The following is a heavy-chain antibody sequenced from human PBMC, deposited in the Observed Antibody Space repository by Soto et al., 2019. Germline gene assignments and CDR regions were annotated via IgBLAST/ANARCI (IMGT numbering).Heavy chain of an antibody. V-gene: IGHV4-34*01. Sequence: QVQLQQWGAGLVKPSETLSLSCAVYGQSFSGHSWAWIRQPPGKGLEWIGEINESGSTYYKPSLKSGVIISTDTAKNQFSLKLSSVSAADTAAYFCARGSGIVALPGELEDVNYDYWGQGTLVNVSS. D-gene: IGHD1-1*01. CDR3: ARGSGIVALPGELEDVNYDY. CDR1: GQSFSGHS. J-gene: IGHJ4*02. CDR2: INESGST.